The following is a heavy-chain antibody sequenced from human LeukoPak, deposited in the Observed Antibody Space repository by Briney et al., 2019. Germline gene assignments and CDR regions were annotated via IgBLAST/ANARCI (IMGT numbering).Heavy chain of an antibody. Sequence: SVKVSCKASGGTFSSYAISWVRQAPGQGLEWMGRIIPIFGTANYAQKFQGRVTITTDESTSTAYMELSSLRSEDTAVYYCARVPPDFWSGSDMDVWGKGTTVTVSS. CDR1: GGTFSSYA. CDR3: ARVPPDFWSGSDMDV. D-gene: IGHD3-3*01. CDR2: IIPIFGTA. J-gene: IGHJ6*03. V-gene: IGHV1-69*05.